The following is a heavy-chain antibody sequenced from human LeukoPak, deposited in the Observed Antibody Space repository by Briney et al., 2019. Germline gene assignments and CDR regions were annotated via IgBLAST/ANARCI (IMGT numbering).Heavy chain of an antibody. CDR1: GGSIGSSSNDY. D-gene: IGHD3-22*01. J-gene: IGHJ4*02. CDR3: ARRWKDSGYPRHFDY. Sequence: SETLSLTCSASGGSIGSSSNDYWTWIRQPPGKGLEWIGCIYDSGGTKYNPSLQSQGTISVDTSKNQFSLKLSSVTAADTAVYYCARRWKDSGYPRHFDYWGQGTLVTVSS. V-gene: IGHV4-61*05. CDR2: IYDSGGT.